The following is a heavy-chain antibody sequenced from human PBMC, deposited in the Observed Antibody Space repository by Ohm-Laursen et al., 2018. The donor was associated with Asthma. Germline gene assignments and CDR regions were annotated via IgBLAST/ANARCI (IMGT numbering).Heavy chain of an antibody. V-gene: IGHV4-31*03. Sequence: SDTLSLTCTVSGGSISSGGYYWSWIRQHPGKGLEWIGYIYYSGSTYYNPSLKSRVTISVDTSKNQFSLKLSSVTAADTAVYYCAYCSGGSCYFHYGMDVWGQGTTVTVSS. D-gene: IGHD2-15*01. CDR2: IYYSGST. J-gene: IGHJ6*02. CDR1: GGSISSGGYY. CDR3: AYCSGGSCYFHYGMDV.